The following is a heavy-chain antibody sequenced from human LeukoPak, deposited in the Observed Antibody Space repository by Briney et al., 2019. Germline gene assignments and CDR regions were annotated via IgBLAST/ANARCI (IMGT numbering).Heavy chain of an antibody. CDR2: ISCSGGST. D-gene: IGHD1-26*01. CDR3: AKGEIHYFDY. CDR1: GFTFGSYA. V-gene: IGHV3-23*01. J-gene: IGHJ4*02. Sequence: QSGGSLRLSCAASGFTFGSYALSWVRQAPGKGLEWVSAISCSGGSTYYADSVKGRFTISRDNSKNTLYLQMNSLRAEDTAVYYCAKGEIHYFDYWGQGTLVTVSS.